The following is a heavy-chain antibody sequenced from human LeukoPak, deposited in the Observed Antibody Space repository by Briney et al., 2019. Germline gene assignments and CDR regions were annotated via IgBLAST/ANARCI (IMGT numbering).Heavy chain of an antibody. V-gene: IGHV1-24*01. CDR3: ATATPGGSYRDDFDI. Sequence: ASVKVSCKVSGYTLTELSMHWVRQAPGKGLEWLGGFDPEDGETIYAQEYQGRVTITEDTSTDTAYMELSSLRSEDTAVYYCATATPGGSYRDDFDIWGQGTMVTVSS. D-gene: IGHD1-26*01. CDR2: FDPEDGET. CDR1: GYTLTELS. J-gene: IGHJ3*02.